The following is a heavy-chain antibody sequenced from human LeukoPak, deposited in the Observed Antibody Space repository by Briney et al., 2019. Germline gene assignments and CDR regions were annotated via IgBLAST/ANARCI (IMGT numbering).Heavy chain of an antibody. CDR1: GFTFNNYW. Sequence: GGSLRLSCAASGFTFNNYWVHWVRQVPGKGLVWVSRINPAGSSTSYADSVKGRFTISRDNAKNTLYLQMNSLRAEDTAVYYCAKFSRRDYVWGSYRGFDYWGQGTLVTVSS. CDR3: AKFSRRDYVWGSYRGFDY. J-gene: IGHJ4*02. D-gene: IGHD3-16*02. V-gene: IGHV3-74*01. CDR2: INPAGSST.